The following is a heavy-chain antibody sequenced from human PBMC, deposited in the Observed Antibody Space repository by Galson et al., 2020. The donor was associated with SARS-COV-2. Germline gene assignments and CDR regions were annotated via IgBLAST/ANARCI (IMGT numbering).Heavy chain of an antibody. CDR1: GFTLRPYG. J-gene: IGHJ6*02. V-gene: IGHV3-33*01. Sequence: EGSLRLSCIGSGFTLRPYGMHWVRQAPGKGLEWVAVIWYDASNKYYADSVKGRFTISRDNSKNTLYLQMNSLRVEDTAVYYCVRDGQWLVPNAMDVWGQGTAVTVSS. CDR2: IWYDASNK. D-gene: IGHD6-19*01. CDR3: VRDGQWLVPNAMDV.